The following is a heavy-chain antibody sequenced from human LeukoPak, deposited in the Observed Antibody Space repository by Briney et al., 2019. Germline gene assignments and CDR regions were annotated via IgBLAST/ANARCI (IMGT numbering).Heavy chain of an antibody. CDR3: ARAESRRYYYGMDV. CDR1: GGSISSGSYY. Sequence: SETLSLTCTVSGGSISSGSYYWSWSRQPAGKGLEWIGRVYTSGSTNYNPSLKSRVTISVDTSKNQFSLKLSSVTAADTAVYYCARAESRRYYYGMDVWGQGTTVTVSS. CDR2: VYTSGST. J-gene: IGHJ6*02. V-gene: IGHV4-61*02.